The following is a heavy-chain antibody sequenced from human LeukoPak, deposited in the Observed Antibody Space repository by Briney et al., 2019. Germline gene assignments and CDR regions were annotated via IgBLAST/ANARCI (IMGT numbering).Heavy chain of an antibody. V-gene: IGHV4-61*02. Sequence: SETLSLTCTVSGGSISSGSYYWSWIRQPAGKGLEWIGRIYTSGSTNYNPSLKSRVTISVDTSKNQFSVKLTSVTAADTAVCYCAREVGKKEAFDIWGQGTMVTVSS. CDR2: IYTSGST. CDR3: AREVGKKEAFDI. J-gene: IGHJ3*02. CDR1: GGSISSGSYY. D-gene: IGHD1-26*01.